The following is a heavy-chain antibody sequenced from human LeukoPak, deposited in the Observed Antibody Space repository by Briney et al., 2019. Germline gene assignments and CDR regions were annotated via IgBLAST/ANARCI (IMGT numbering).Heavy chain of an antibody. CDR1: GFTFDDYG. Sequence: PGGSLRLSCEASGFTFDDYGMHWVRQAPGKGLEWVSTISWNSASVGYVDSVKGRFTISRDNAKKTLYLQMNSPRPEDTALYYCAKDYGYSSSWYDYWGQGTLVTVSS. J-gene: IGHJ4*02. V-gene: IGHV3-9*01. CDR2: ISWNSASV. D-gene: IGHD6-13*01. CDR3: AKDYGYSSSWYDY.